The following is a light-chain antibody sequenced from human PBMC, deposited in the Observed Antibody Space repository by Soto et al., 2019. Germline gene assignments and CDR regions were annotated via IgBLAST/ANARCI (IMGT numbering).Light chain of an antibody. J-gene: IGLJ2*01. CDR2: GAS. Sequence: QTVVTQEPSLTVSPRGTVTLTCASSTGAVTSGYYPNWFQQKPGQAPRALIYGASNKHSWTPARFSGSLLGGKAALTLSGVQPEDEAEYYCLLYYGGAHVVFGGGTKVTVL. CDR1: TGAVTSGYY. V-gene: IGLV7-43*01. CDR3: LLYYGGAHVV.